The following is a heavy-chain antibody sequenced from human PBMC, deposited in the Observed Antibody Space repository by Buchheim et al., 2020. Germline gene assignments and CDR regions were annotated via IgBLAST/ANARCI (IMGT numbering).Heavy chain of an antibody. V-gene: IGHV3-48*03. CDR2: ISGNGNIR. J-gene: IGHJ4*02. CDR1: GFTFSSYE. D-gene: IGHD5-18*01. Sequence: EVQLVESGGGLVQPGGSLTLSCVVSGFTFSSYEMNWVRQAPGEGLEWVSYISGNGNIRYYLDSVKGRFTVSRDNAKSSLYLQMTSLTAEDTAIYYCAHFGYNFGYWGRGAL. CDR3: AHFGYNFGY.